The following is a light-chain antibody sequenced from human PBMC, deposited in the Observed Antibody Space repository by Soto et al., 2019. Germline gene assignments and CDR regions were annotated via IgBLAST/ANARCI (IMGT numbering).Light chain of an antibody. CDR1: RSNIGRNF. CDR2: RNN. J-gene: IGLJ3*02. CDR3: AAWDDTLDAQV. Sequence: QLVLTQSPSASGTPGQRVTISCSGSRSNIGRNFAYWYQHVPGTAPRLLIQRNNERPSGVPDRFSGSKSGTSVSLAISGLRSEDEATYYCAAWDDTLDAQVFGGGTQLTVL. V-gene: IGLV1-47*01.